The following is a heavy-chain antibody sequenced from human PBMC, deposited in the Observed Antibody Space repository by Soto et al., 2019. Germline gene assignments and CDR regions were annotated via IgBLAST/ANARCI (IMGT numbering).Heavy chain of an antibody. CDR2: ISWNSGSI. D-gene: IGHD1-26*01. CDR3: AKDTYSGSYYPA. Sequence: EVQLVESGGGLVQPGRSLRLSCAASGFTFDDYAMHWVRQAPGKGLEWVSGISWNSGSIGYADSVKGRFTISRDNAKNSLYMQMNSLRAEDTALYYCAKDTYSGSYYPAWGQGALVTVSS. J-gene: IGHJ5*02. V-gene: IGHV3-9*01. CDR1: GFTFDDYA.